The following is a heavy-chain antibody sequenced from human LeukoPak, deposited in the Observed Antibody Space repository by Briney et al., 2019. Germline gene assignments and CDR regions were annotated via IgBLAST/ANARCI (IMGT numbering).Heavy chain of an antibody. CDR3: AKDRTVGASYWYFDL. V-gene: IGHV3-7*03. Sequence: GGSLRLSCAASGFSFRSHWMSWVRQATGKGLEWLANIKEDGSKQYYVDSVKGRFTISRDSSKNTLFLQMNTLGAEDTAIYYCAKDRTVGASYWYFDLWGRGTLVTVSS. J-gene: IGHJ2*01. CDR1: GFSFRSHW. D-gene: IGHD1-26*01. CDR2: IKEDGSKQ.